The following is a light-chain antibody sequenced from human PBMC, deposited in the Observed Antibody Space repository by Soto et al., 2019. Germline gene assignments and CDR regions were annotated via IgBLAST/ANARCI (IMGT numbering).Light chain of an antibody. Sequence: QSVLTQPASVSVSPGQSITMSCTGSGSDIGAYNYVSWYQQHPGRAPKLLIHGVTRRPSGVSSRFSASKSAYTASLTISGLQAEDEANYFCSSFTTSYFYVFGPGTKVTVL. V-gene: IGLV2-14*01. CDR1: GSDIGAYNY. CDR2: GVT. J-gene: IGLJ1*01. CDR3: SSFTTSYFYV.